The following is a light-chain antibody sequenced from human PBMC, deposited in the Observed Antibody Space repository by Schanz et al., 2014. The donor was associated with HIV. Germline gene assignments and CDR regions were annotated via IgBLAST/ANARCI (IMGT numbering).Light chain of an antibody. CDR3: QQYDKWPPYT. J-gene: IGKJ2*01. V-gene: IGKV3-15*01. Sequence: LTQSPATLSVSPGESATLSCRASQSVDTYLAWYQQKPGQAPRLLIYAASTRATGIPARFSGSGSGTEFTLTITSLQSEDFALYYCQQYDKWPPYTFGQGTKLDMK. CDR1: QSVDTY. CDR2: AAS.